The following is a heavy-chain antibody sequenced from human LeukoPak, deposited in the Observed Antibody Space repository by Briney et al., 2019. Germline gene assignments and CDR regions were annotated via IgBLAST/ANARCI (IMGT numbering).Heavy chain of an antibody. V-gene: IGHV4-59*01. CDR2: IYYSGST. D-gene: IGHD1-26*01. CDR3: ARGGSYSGTYGY. Sequence: SETLSLTCTVSGGSISSYYWSWIRQPPGKGLEWIGYIYYSGSTNYNPSLKSRVTISVDTSKNQFSLKLSSVTAADTAVYYCARGGSYSGTYGYWGQGTLVTVSS. J-gene: IGHJ4*02. CDR1: GGSISSYY.